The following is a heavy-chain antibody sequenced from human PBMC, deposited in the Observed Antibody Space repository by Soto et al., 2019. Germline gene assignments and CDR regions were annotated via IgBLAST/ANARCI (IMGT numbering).Heavy chain of an antibody. D-gene: IGHD3-10*01. V-gene: IGHV4-59*01. Sequence: QVQLQESGPGLVKPSETLSLTCTVSGGSISSYYWSWIRQPPGKGLEWIGYIYYSGSTNSNPSLKSRVTISVDTSKNQFSLKLSSVTAADTAVYYCARSGGGLLWFGELYDYWGQGTLVTVSS. CDR1: GGSISSYY. CDR3: ARSGGGLLWFGELYDY. J-gene: IGHJ4*02. CDR2: IYYSGST.